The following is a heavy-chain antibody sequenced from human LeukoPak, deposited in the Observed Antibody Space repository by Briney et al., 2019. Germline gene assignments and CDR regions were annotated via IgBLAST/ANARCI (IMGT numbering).Heavy chain of an antibody. CDR2: IKQDGSEK. D-gene: IGHD2-2*01. J-gene: IGHJ6*02. CDR3: ARPSVPAAIYYYYYGMDV. CDR1: GFTFSSYW. Sequence: GGSLRLSCAASGFTFSSYWMSWVRQAPGKGLEWVANIKQDGSEKYYVDSVKGRFTISRDNAKNSLYLQMNSLRAEDTAVYYCARPSVPAAIYYYYYGMDVWGQGTTVTVSS. V-gene: IGHV3-7*01.